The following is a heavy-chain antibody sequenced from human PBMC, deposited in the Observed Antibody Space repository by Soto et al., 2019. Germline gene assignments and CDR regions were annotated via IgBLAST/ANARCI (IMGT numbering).Heavy chain of an antibody. CDR1: GGDFLSYT. Sequence: QLVQSGAEVKRPGSSVKVSCKASGGDFLSYTISWVRQVPGQGPEWMGTIIPILDVAKNAQKFQGRVAITEDKATSTVYMELRSLRSDDTAVYYCAQMWFGELWHGMDVWGQGTTITVSS. V-gene: IGHV1-69*02. J-gene: IGHJ6*02. CDR2: IIPILDVA. D-gene: IGHD3-10*01. CDR3: AQMWFGELWHGMDV.